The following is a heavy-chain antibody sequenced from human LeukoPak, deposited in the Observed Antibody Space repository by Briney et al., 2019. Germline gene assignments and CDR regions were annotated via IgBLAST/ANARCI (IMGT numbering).Heavy chain of an antibody. CDR3: ARGPRMITIFGEVSSSYYFDY. CDR1: GGSFSGYY. V-gene: IGHV4-34*01. Sequence: SETLSLTCAVYGGSFSGYYWSWIRQPPGKGLEWIGEINHSGSTNYNPSLKSRVTISVDTSKNQFSLKLSSVTAADTAVYYCARGPRMITIFGEVSSSYYFDYWGQGTLVTVSS. J-gene: IGHJ4*02. CDR2: INHSGST. D-gene: IGHD3-3*01.